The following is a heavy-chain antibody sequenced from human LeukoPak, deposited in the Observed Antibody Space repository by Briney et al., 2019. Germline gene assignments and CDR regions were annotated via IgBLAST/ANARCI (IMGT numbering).Heavy chain of an antibody. J-gene: IGHJ3*02. CDR3: ARGPNIAVRYDAFDI. Sequence: QAGGSQTLSCAPSELTFTIYEVKCARQAPGKGLEWVSYISSSGNTISYADSVKGRFTISRDNAKNSLYLQVISLRAEDTAVYYCARGPNIAVRYDAFDIWGQGTMVTVSS. V-gene: IGHV3-48*03. D-gene: IGHD6-6*01. CDR2: ISSSGNTI. CDR1: ELTFTIYE.